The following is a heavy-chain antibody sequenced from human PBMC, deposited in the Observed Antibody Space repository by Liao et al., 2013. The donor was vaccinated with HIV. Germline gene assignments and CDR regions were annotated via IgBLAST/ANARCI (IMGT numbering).Heavy chain of an antibody. CDR3: AREGWGSSWYLY. V-gene: IGHV4-30-2*01. J-gene: IGHJ4*02. Sequence: QLHLQESGSGLVKPSQTLSLTCGVSGGSVSSVGYSWSWIRQPPGKGLEWIGYIYHTGSTYYTPSLKSRVTMSLDRSKNQFFLKLSSVTAADTAVYYCAREGWGSSWYLYWGQGNPGHRLL. CDR1: GGSVSSVGYS. D-gene: IGHD6-13*01. CDR2: IYHTGST.